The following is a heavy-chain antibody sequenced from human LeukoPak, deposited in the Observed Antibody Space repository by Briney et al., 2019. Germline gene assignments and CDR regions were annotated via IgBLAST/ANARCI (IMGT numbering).Heavy chain of an antibody. CDR1: GFLFSTHA. CDR2: LWSDGTHE. D-gene: IGHD6-13*01. CDR3: ARDSGWFRFDY. V-gene: IGHV3-33*01. J-gene: IGHJ4*02. Sequence: GGSLRLSCAASGFLFSTHAMHWVRQAPGEGLEWVAFLWSDGTHEHYADSVKGRFTISRDNAKNSLFLQTNSLRADDTAVYYCARDSGWFRFDYWGQGTLVTVSS.